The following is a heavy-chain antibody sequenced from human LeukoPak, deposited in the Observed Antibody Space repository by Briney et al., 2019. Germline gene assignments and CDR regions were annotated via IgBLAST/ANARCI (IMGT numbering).Heavy chain of an antibody. J-gene: IGHJ4*02. D-gene: IGHD2-21*02. CDR1: GFAFSSYA. CDR2: ISYDGNHK. Sequence: PGGSLRLSCAASGFAFSSYALHWVRQAPGQGLQWVASISYDGNHKYYADSVRGRFTISRDSAKNTLYLQMNSLSTEDTAMYYCARSIVVVTYLAYWGQGTLVTVSS. V-gene: IGHV3-30-3*01. CDR3: ARSIVVVTYLAY.